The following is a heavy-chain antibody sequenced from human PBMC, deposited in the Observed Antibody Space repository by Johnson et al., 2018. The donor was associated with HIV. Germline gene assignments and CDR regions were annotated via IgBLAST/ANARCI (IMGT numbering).Heavy chain of an antibody. J-gene: IGHJ3*02. CDR3: AREFGDLRAFDI. V-gene: IGHV3-NL1*01. CDR1: GFTFSSYG. Sequence: QMLLVESGGGVVQPGRSLRLSCAASGFTFSSYGMHWVRQAPGKGLEWVSVIYSGGSTYYADSVKGRFTISRDNSKNTLYLQMNSLRAEDTAVYYCAREFGDLRAFDIWGQGTMVTVSS. D-gene: IGHD3-16*01. CDR2: IYSGGST.